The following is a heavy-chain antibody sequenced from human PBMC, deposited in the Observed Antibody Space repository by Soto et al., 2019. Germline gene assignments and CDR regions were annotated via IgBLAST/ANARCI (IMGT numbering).Heavy chain of an antibody. V-gene: IGHV1-24*01. D-gene: IGHD6-6*01. Sequence: ASVKVSCQVSGYTLTELSMHWVRQAPGKGLEWMGGFDPEDGETIYAQKFQGRVTMTEDTSTDTAYMELSSLRSEDTAVYYCATTKIAARPEDAFDIWGQGTMVTVSS. CDR3: ATTKIAARPEDAFDI. CDR1: GYTLTELS. J-gene: IGHJ3*02. CDR2: FDPEDGET.